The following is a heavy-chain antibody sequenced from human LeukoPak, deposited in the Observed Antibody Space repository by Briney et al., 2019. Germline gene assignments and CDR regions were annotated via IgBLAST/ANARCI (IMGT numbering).Heavy chain of an antibody. V-gene: IGHV4-59*01. J-gene: IGHJ4*02. D-gene: IGHD5-18*01. CDR3: ARGYSYGEDY. CDR2: IYYSGST. Sequence: KASETLSLTCTVSGVSISTYCWNWIRQPPGKRLEWIGYIYYSGSTNYNPSLKSRVTISVDTSKNQFSLKLNSVTAADTAVYYCARGYSYGEDYWGQGTLVTVSS. CDR1: GVSISTYC.